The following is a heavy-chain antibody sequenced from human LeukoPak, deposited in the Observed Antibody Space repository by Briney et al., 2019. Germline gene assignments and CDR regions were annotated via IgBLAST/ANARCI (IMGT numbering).Heavy chain of an antibody. V-gene: IGHV2-5*02. D-gene: IGHD3-10*01. CDR2: IYWDDDK. Sequence: SGPTLVKPTQTLTLTCTFSGFSLSTSGVGVSWIRQPPTKALEWLALIYWDDDKRYSPSLKSRLTITKDTSKNQVVLTLTNMDPVDTATYYCAHRRYGSGTYTVDYWGQGTRVTVSS. J-gene: IGHJ4*02. CDR1: GFSLSTSGVG. CDR3: AHRRYGSGTYTVDY.